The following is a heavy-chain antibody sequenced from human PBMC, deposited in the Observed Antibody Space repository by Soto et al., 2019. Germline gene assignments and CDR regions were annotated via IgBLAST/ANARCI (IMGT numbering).Heavy chain of an antibody. CDR3: ARSVPAAPFDI. V-gene: IGHV3-21*01. Sequence: EVQLVESGGGLVKPGGSLRLSCAASGFTFSSYSMNWVRQAPGKGLEWVSSISSSSDYIFYADSVKGRFTISRDNAKNSLYLQMNSLRAEYTAVYYWARSVPAAPFDIWGQGTMVIVSS. J-gene: IGHJ3*02. CDR2: ISSSSDYI. CDR1: GFTFSSYS. D-gene: IGHD2-2*01.